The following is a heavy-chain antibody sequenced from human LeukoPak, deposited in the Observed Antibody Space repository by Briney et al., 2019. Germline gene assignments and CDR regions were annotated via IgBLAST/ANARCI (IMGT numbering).Heavy chain of an antibody. CDR2: IYPGDSDT. CDR1: GYSFTSYW. J-gene: IGHJ6*02. D-gene: IGHD3-10*01. CDR3: ASSGTALPRGDYYGMDV. Sequence: GESLKISCKGSGYSFTSYWIGWVRQMPGKGLEWMGIIYPGDSDTRYSPSFQGQVTISADKFISTAYLQWSSLKASDTAMYYCASSGTALPRGDYYGMDVWGQGTTVTVSS. V-gene: IGHV5-51*01.